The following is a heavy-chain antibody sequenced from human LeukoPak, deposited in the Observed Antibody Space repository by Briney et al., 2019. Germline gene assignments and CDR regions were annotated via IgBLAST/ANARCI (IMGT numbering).Heavy chain of an antibody. Sequence: SETLSLTCTVSGGSIRSYYWSWIRQPAGKGLEWIGQIYSSGSTNYSPSLKSRATMSVDTSKNQFSLKLSSVTAADTAVYYCARSRHIAAADGVGYHYYMDVWGKGTTVTISS. CDR2: IYSSGST. V-gene: IGHV4-4*07. CDR1: GGSIRSYY. J-gene: IGHJ6*03. D-gene: IGHD6-13*01. CDR3: ARSRHIAAADGVGYHYYMDV.